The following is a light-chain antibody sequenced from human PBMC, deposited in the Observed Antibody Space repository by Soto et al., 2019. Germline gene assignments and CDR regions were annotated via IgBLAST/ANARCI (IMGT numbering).Light chain of an antibody. CDR2: DAS. CDR3: QQRGTWPRVT. J-gene: IGKJ4*01. Sequence: EIVLTQSPATLSLSPGGTATLSCRASQSISRFLAWYQQKPGQAPRLLIYDASIRATGIPARFRGGGSETDFTLTISSLAPEDFAIYYCQQRGTWPRVTFGGGTKVDIK. V-gene: IGKV3-11*01. CDR1: QSISRF.